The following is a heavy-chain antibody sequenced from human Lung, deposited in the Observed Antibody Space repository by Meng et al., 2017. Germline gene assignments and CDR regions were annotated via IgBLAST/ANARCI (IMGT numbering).Heavy chain of an antibody. D-gene: IGHD5-18*01. V-gene: IGHV1-69*05. J-gene: IGHJ6*02. CDR1: GGTFSSYA. Sequence: SVKVFCKASGGTFSSYAISWVRQAPGQGLEWMGGIIPIFGTANYAQKFQGRVTITTDESTSTAYMELSSLRSEDTAVYYCAISGYSYGYYYYGMDVWGQGTTVTVSS. CDR2: IIPIFGTA. CDR3: AISGYSYGYYYYGMDV.